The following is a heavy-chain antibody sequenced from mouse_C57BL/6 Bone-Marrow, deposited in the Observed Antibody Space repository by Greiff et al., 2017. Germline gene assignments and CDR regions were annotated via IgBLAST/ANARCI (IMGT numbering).Heavy chain of an antibody. J-gene: IGHJ4*01. Sequence: QVQLQQSGAELVKPGASVKISCKASGYTFTDYYINWVKQRPGQGLEWIGKIGPGSGSTYYTETFKGKATLTADKSSSPAYMQLSSLTSEDSAVYFCARDTAVVAPCDARDYWGQGTSVTVSS. CDR3: ARDTAVVAPCDARDY. D-gene: IGHD1-1*01. CDR2: IGPGSGST. CDR1: GYTFTDYY. V-gene: IGHV1-77*01.